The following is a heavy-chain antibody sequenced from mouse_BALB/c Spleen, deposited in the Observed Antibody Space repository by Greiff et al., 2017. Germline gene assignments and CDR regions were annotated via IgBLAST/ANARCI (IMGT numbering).Heavy chain of an antibody. Sequence: VQLQQSGAELVRPGTSVKVSCKASGYAFTNYLIEWVKQRPGQGLEWIGVINPGSGGTNYNEKFKGKATLTADKSSSTAYMQLSSLTSDDSAVYFCARSIYYYAMDYWGQGTSVTVSS. V-gene: IGHV1-54*01. J-gene: IGHJ4*01. CDR1: GYAFTNYL. CDR2: INPGSGGT. CDR3: ARSIYYYAMDY.